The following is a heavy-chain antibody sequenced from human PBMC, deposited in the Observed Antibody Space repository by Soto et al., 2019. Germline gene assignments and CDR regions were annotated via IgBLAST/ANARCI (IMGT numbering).Heavy chain of an antibody. J-gene: IGHJ4*02. CDR1: GGTFSSYA. CDR3: ARRGRGTYYYDSSGYYSLDY. CDR2: IIPIFGTA. V-gene: IGHV1-69*01. D-gene: IGHD3-22*01. Sequence: QVQLVQSGAEVKKPGSSVKVSCKASGGTFSSYAISWVRQAPGQGLEWMGGIIPIFGTANYAQKFQGRVTITADESTITAYMELSSLRSEDTAVYYCARRGRGTYYYDSSGYYSLDYWGQGTLVTVSS.